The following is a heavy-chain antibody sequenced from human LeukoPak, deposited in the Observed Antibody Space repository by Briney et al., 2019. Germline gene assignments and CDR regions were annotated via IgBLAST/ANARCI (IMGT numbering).Heavy chain of an antibody. Sequence: SETLSLTCTVSGGSVSSSSYYWGWIRQPPGTGLEWIGSIYYSGITYYNPSLTSRVTISVDTSKNQFSLKLSSVTAADTAVYYCARRGGGMTWGQGTLVTVSS. V-gene: IGHV4-39*01. J-gene: IGHJ5*02. CDR2: IYYSGIT. CDR1: GGSVSSSSYY. CDR3: ARRGGGMT. D-gene: IGHD1-1*01.